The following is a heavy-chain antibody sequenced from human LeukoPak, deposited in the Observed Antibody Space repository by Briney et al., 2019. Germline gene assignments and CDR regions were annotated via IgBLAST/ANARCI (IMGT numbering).Heavy chain of an antibody. Sequence: PGGSLRLSCAASGFTFSSYGMYWVRQAPGKGLEWVAVISYDGSNKYYADSVKGRFTISRDNSKNTLYLQMNSLRAEDTAVYYCAKGPYYCDSSGFLPDYWGQGTLVTVSS. CDR1: GFTFSSYG. CDR3: AKGPYYCDSSGFLPDY. CDR2: ISYDGSNK. V-gene: IGHV3-30*18. D-gene: IGHD3-22*01. J-gene: IGHJ4*02.